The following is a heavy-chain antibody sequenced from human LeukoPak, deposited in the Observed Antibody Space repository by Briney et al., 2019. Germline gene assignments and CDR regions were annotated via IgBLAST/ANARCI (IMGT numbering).Heavy chain of an antibody. Sequence: GGSLRLSCAASGFTFRSYAVTWVRQTPGKGLEWVTAINSGGDRAYYADSVRGRFTISRDNSKNTVYLQMDSLRVEDTALYYCAKDSAGVAATDFWGQGTLVTVS. CDR2: INSGGDRA. J-gene: IGHJ4*02. CDR1: GFTFRSYA. CDR3: AKDSAGVAATDF. D-gene: IGHD6-19*01. V-gene: IGHV3-23*01.